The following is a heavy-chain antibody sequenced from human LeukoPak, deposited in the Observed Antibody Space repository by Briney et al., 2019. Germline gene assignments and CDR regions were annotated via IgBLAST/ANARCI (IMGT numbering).Heavy chain of an antibody. CDR3: ARDYPTFGVVTIFDY. CDR1: GFTFSNYA. J-gene: IGHJ4*02. CDR2: ITAIVSST. V-gene: IGHV3-23*01. Sequence: KSGGSLRLSCAASGFTFSNYAMSWVRQAPGEWLEWVSAITAIVSSTSYADSVKGRLTISRDNSKNTLYFQMSSLRAEDTALYYCARDYPTFGVVTIFDYWGQGALVTVSS. D-gene: IGHD3-3*01.